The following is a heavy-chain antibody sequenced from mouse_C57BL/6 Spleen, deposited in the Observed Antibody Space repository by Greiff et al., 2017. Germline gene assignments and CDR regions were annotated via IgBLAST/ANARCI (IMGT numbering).Heavy chain of an antibody. CDR1: GYTFTSYW. CDR3: ARIETGTRGDY. J-gene: IGHJ2*01. Sequence: QVQLQQPGAELVKPGASVKMSCKASGYTFTSYWITWVKQRPGQGLEWIGDIYPGSGSTNYNEKFKSKATLTVDTSSSTAYVQLSSLTSEDSAVYYCARIETGTRGDYWGQGTTLTVSS. CDR2: IYPGSGST. V-gene: IGHV1-55*01. D-gene: IGHD4-1*01.